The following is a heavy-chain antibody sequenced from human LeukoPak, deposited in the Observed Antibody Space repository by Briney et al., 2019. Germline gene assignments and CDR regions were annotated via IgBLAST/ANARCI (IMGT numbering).Heavy chain of an antibody. CDR2: FNPNSGGT. D-gene: IGHD4-17*01. CDR1: GYTFTGYY. Sequence: GASVKVSCKASGYTFTGYYMHWVRQAPGQGLEWMGWFNPNSGGTNYAQKFQGRVTMTRDTSISTAYMELSRLRSDDTAVYYCARGAGYGDYAIDYWGQGTLVTVSS. V-gene: IGHV1-2*02. J-gene: IGHJ4*02. CDR3: ARGAGYGDYAIDY.